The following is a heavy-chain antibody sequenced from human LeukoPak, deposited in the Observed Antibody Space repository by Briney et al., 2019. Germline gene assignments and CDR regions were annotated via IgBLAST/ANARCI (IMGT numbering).Heavy chain of an antibody. J-gene: IGHJ4*02. CDR1: GFTFSSYG. V-gene: IGHV3-30*02. Sequence: TGGSLRLSCAASGFTFSSYGMHWVRQAPGKGLEWVAFIRYDGSNKYYADSVKGRFTISRDNSKNTLYLQMNSLRAEDTAVYYCAKDVDILIDYWGQGTLVTVSS. CDR2: IRYDGSNK. CDR3: AKDVDILIDY. D-gene: IGHD2-15*01.